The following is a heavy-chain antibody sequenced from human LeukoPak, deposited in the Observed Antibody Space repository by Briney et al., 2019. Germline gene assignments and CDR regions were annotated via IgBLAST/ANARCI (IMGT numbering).Heavy chain of an antibody. CDR3: AKDTGGGITMVPRGMDV. J-gene: IGHJ6*02. Sequence: GGSLRLSCAASGFTFDDYAMHWVRQAPGKGLEWVSGISWNSGSIGYADSVKGRFTISRDNAKNSLYLQMNSLRAEDTALYYCAKDTGGGITMVPRGMDVWGQGTTVIVSS. V-gene: IGHV3-9*01. CDR2: ISWNSGSI. CDR1: GFTFDDYA. D-gene: IGHD3-10*01.